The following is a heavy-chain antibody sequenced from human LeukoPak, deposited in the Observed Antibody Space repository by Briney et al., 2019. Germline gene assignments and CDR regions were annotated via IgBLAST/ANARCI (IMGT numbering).Heavy chain of an antibody. J-gene: IGHJ5*02. CDR3: AKDYSKTSYYGSGTYYRPNWFDP. V-gene: IGHV3-23*01. D-gene: IGHD3-10*01. CDR2: ISGGGGSA. CDR1: GFTFSSYA. Sequence: PGGSLRLSCAASGFTFSSYAMSWVRQAPGKGLEWISVISGGGGSAYYADSVKGRFTISRDNSKNTLSLQMSSLRAEDTAVYYCAKDYSKTSYYGSGTYYRPNWFDPWGQGTLVTVSS.